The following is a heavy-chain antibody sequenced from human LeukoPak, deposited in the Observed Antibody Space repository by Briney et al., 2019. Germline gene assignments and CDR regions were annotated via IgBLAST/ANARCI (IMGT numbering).Heavy chain of an antibody. D-gene: IGHD2-15*01. Sequence: GRSPRLAWAAFGFTFSSYGMDWVSQAPGKGLEWEAVIWYDGSTKNYAESVKGRFAISRDNSKNRLYLQMNSLRVEDTAVYYCAREESIVGGMDVWGKGTTVTVSS. CDR1: GFTFSSYG. V-gene: IGHV3-33*01. CDR3: AREESIVGGMDV. CDR2: IWYDGSTK. J-gene: IGHJ6*04.